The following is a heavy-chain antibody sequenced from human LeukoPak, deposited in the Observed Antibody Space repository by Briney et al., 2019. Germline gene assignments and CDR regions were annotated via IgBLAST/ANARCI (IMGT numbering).Heavy chain of an antibody. D-gene: IGHD4-17*01. CDR3: ARAYYGDYGFDP. J-gene: IGHJ5*02. CDR1: GGTFSSYA. CDR2: IIPIFGTA. Sequence: GASVKVSCKASGGTFSSYAISWVRQAPGQGLEWMGGIIPIFGTANYAQKFQGRVTMTRDTSTSTVYMELSSLRSEDTAVYYCARAYYGDYGFDPWGQGTLVTVSS. V-gene: IGHV1-69*05.